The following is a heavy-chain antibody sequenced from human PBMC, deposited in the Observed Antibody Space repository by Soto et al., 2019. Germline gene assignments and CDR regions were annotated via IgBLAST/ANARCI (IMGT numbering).Heavy chain of an antibody. CDR1: GFTFSSYG. V-gene: IGHV3-33*01. D-gene: IGHD5-18*01. J-gene: IGHJ4*02. CDR2: IWYDGSNK. Sequence: GGSLRLSCAASGFTFSSYGMHWVRQAPGKGLEWVAVIWYDGSNKYYADSVKGRFTISRDNSKNTLYLQMNSLRAEDTAVYYCAREVDTAMVTLFDYWGQGTLVTVSS. CDR3: AREVDTAMVTLFDY.